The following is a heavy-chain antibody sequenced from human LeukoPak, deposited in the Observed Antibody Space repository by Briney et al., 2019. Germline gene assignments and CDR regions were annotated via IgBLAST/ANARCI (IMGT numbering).Heavy chain of an antibody. V-gene: IGHV3-23*01. D-gene: IGHD2-2*01. CDR3: ARGLGYCSSTSCPVGNWFDP. CDR1: GFTFSSDA. CDR2: ISGSGGST. Sequence: GGSLRLSCAASGFTFSSDAMSWVRQAPGKGLEWVSAISGSGGSTYYADSVKGRFTISRDNSKNTLYLQMNSLRAEDTAVYYCARGLGYCSSTSCPVGNWFDPWGQGTLVTVSS. J-gene: IGHJ5*02.